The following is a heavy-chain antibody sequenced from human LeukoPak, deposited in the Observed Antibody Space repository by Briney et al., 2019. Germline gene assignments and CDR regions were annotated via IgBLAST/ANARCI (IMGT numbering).Heavy chain of an antibody. CDR2: IYYSGNT. Sequence: SETLSLTCTVSGGSISIYYWSWIRQPPGKGLEWIGYIYYSGNTNYNPSLKSRVTISVDTSKNQFSLKLSSVTAADTAVYYCARESLSARNIDYWGQGTLVTVSS. D-gene: IGHD1/OR15-1a*01. CDR1: GGSISIYY. J-gene: IGHJ4*02. V-gene: IGHV4-59*12. CDR3: ARESLSARNIDY.